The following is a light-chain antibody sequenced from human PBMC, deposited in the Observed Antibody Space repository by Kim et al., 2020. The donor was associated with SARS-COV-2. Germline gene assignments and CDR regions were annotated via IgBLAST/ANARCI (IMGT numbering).Light chain of an antibody. V-gene: IGLV3-21*04. Sequence: SYELTQPPSMSVAPGKTARITCGGNNVGSKSVHWYQQKPGQATVPVISYDSDRPSGIPERFSGSNSGNTATLTISRVEGGDEADYYCQVWDSSSDTYVFGTGTKVTVL. CDR1: NVGSKS. CDR2: YDS. CDR3: QVWDSSSDTYV. J-gene: IGLJ1*01.